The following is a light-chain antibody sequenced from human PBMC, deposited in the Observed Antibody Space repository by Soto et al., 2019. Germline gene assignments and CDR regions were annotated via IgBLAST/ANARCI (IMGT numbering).Light chain of an antibody. V-gene: IGKV1-5*03. J-gene: IGKJ1*01. Sequence: DIQMTQFPTTLSASVGDRVSITCRASQSISSWLAWYQQKPGKAPKVLIYKASRLESGVPSRFSGSGSGTEFNLTISSLQPDDFATYYCQQYSTYSRTFGQGTKVEIK. CDR2: KAS. CDR1: QSISSW. CDR3: QQYSTYSRT.